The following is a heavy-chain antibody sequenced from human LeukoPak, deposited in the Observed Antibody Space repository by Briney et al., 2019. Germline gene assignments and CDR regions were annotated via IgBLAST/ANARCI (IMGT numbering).Heavy chain of an antibody. J-gene: IGHJ3*02. D-gene: IGHD3-22*01. V-gene: IGHV3-21*01. CDR2: ISSSSYI. CDR1: GFTFSSYS. Sequence: GGSLRLSCAASGFTFSSYSMNWVRQAPGKGLEWVSSISSSSYIYYADSVKGRFTISRDNAKNSLYLQMNSLRAEDTAVYYCARADLYCSSSGCARRAFDIWGQGTMVTVSS. CDR3: ARADLYCSSSGCARRAFDI.